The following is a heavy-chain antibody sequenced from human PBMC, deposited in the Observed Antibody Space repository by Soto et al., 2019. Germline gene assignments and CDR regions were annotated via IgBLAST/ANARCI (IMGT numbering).Heavy chain of an antibody. CDR1: GYTFTSYP. CDR2: IHVANGNT. CDR3: ARVKTGVTTFFDY. D-gene: IGHD4-17*01. V-gene: IGHV1-3*01. Sequence: ASVKVSCKASGYTFTSYPMHWVRQAPGQGLEWMGWIHVANGNTEYSQRFQGRVTITRDTSASTAYMELSNLRSEDTAVYYCARVKTGVTTFFDYWGQGTLVTVSS. J-gene: IGHJ4*02.